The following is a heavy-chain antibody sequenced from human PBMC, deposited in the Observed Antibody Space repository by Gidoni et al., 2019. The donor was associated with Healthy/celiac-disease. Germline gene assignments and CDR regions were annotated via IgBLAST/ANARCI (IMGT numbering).Heavy chain of an antibody. Sequence: QVQLVQSGAEVKKPGASVKVSCKASGYTFTGYYMHWVRQAPGQGLEWMGWINPNSGGTNYAQKFQGWVTMTRDTSISTAYMELSRLRSDDTAVYYCARVLRVEMANHAEYYFDYWGQGTLVTVSS. CDR3: ARVLRVEMANHAEYYFDY. D-gene: IGHD3-10*01. J-gene: IGHJ4*02. CDR2: INPNSGGT. CDR1: GYTFTGYY. V-gene: IGHV1-2*04.